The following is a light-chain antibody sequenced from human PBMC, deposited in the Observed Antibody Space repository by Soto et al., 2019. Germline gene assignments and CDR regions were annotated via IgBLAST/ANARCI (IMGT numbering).Light chain of an antibody. CDR1: QSISGW. J-gene: IGKJ1*01. CDR3: QQYDSYSWT. V-gene: IGKV1-5*01. CDR2: DAS. Sequence: DIQMTQSPSTLSASVGDRVTIACRASQSISGWLAWSQQKPGKAPELLIYDASNLHSGVPSRFSGRGSGTEFTLTISSLQPDDFATYYCQQYDSYSWTFGQGTTGDIK.